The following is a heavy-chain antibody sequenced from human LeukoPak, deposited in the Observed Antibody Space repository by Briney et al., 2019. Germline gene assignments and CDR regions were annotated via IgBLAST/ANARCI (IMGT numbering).Heavy chain of an antibody. CDR1: GFTFGRHA. D-gene: IGHD3-10*01. CDR2: IRFSGEST. CDR3: AKDVGTSGNYSPSDY. Sequence: GGSLRLSCAASGFTFGRHAMNWVRQAPGKGLEWVSAIRFSGESTYYADSVKGRFTISRDNSKNTLYLQMDSLRAKDTAVYYCAKDVGTSGNYSPSDYWGQGTLVTVSS. V-gene: IGHV3-23*01. J-gene: IGHJ4*02.